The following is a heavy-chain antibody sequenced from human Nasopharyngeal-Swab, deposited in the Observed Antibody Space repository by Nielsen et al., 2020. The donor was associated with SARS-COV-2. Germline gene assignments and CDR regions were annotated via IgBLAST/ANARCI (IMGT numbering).Heavy chain of an antibody. D-gene: IGHD2-8*01. CDR3: ARGRWVVLMVYARYYFDY. V-gene: IGHV4-34*01. Sequence: ESLTISCAVYGGSFSGYYWSWIRQPPGKGLEWIGEINHSGSTNYNPSLKSRVTISVDTSKNQFSLKLSSVTAADTAVYYCARGRWVVLMVYARYYFDYWGQGTLVTVSS. J-gene: IGHJ4*02. CDR1: GGSFSGYY. CDR2: INHSGST.